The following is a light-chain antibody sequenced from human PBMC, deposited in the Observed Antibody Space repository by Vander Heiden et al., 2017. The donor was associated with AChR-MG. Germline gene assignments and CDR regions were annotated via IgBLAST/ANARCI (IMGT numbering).Light chain of an antibody. Sequence: DIVMTQSPASLAVSLGERATINCKSSQSVLYSSNNKNYLAWYQQKPGQPPKLLIYWASTRESGVPDRFSGSGSGTDFTLTISSLQAEDVAVYYCQQYYSTYWTFGQGTKVEIK. CDR2: WAS. CDR1: QSVLYSSNNKNY. CDR3: QQYYSTYWT. J-gene: IGKJ1*01. V-gene: IGKV4-1*01.